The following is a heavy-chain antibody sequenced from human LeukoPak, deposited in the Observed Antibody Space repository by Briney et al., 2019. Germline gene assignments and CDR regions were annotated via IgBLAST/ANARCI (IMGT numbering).Heavy chain of an antibody. V-gene: IGHV1-69*01. CDR3: ARDLVPYYYDSSGHSRWAFDI. J-gene: IGHJ3*02. D-gene: IGHD3-22*01. CDR2: TIPIFGTA. CDR1: GGTFSSYA. Sequence: SVTVSCKASGGTFSSYAISWVRQAPGQGLEWMGGTIPIFGTANYAQKFQGRVTITADESTSTAYMELSSLRSEDTAVYYCARDLVPYYYDSSGHSRWAFDIWGQGTMVTVSS.